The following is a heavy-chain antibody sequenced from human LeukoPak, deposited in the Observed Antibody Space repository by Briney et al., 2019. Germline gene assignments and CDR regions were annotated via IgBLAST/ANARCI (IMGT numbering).Heavy chain of an antibody. CDR1: GDSMKSYY. V-gene: IGHV4-59*01. CDR3: AKEREYCSSGSCHYDLDV. D-gene: IGHD2-15*01. CDR2: IYYTGST. J-gene: IGHJ6*02. Sequence: PSETLSLTCTVSGDSMKSYYWTCIRQPPGKGLEWIGYIYYTGSTNYNPSFKSRVTISVDTSKNQFSLKLSSVTAADTAVYYCAKEREYCSSGSCHYDLDVWGQGTTVTVSS.